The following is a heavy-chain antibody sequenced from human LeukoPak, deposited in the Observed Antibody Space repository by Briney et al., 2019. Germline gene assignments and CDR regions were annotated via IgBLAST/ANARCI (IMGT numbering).Heavy chain of an antibody. CDR2: IWYDGSRK. CDR1: GFSLTTYG. V-gene: IGHV3-33*01. D-gene: IGHD3-10*01. J-gene: IGHJ4*02. CDR3: ARDGGSGIDY. Sequence: GGSLRLSCAASGFSLTTYGTHWLRQAPGKGLEWVADIWYDGSRKFYGDSVKGRFTVSRDTSENTMYLQMNTLRVDDTAVYYCARDGGSGIDYWGQGTLVTVSS.